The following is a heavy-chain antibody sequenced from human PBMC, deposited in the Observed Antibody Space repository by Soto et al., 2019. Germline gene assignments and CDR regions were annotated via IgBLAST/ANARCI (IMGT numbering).Heavy chain of an antibody. V-gene: IGHV4-34*01. CDR1: SEYLGSYY. CDR3: ARGGSSDWQVALDI. CDR2: INHAGKN. J-gene: IGHJ3*02. D-gene: IGHD6-19*01. Sequence: QVQQHQWGAGLLKPSETLSLTCAVSSEYLGSYYWNWIRQSPGKGLEWIGEINHAGKNNYSPSLKSRVNMSIDMSKNLVSLKLTSVTAADTAVYYCARGGSSDWQVALDIWGQGTMVTVSS.